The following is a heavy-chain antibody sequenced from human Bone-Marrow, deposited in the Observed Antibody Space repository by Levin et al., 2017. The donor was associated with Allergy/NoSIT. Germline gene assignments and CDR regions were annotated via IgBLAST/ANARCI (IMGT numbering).Heavy chain of an antibody. Sequence: GGSLRLSCAASGFTFSSYTMTWVRQAPGKGLEWVSTISGSGGSTYYADSVKGRFAISRDNSKNTVYLQMYSLRAEDTALYYCAKGAYSTSSYWFDPWGQGTLVTVSS. CDR2: ISGSGGST. CDR3: AKGAYSTSSYWFDP. D-gene: IGHD6-6*01. J-gene: IGHJ5*02. CDR1: GFTFSSYT. V-gene: IGHV3-23*01.